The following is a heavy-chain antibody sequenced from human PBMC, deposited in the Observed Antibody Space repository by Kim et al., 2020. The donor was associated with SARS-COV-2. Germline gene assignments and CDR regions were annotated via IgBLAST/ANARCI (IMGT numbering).Heavy chain of an antibody. V-gene: IGHV3-21*01. CDR2: ISSSSSYI. J-gene: IGHJ6*03. CDR3: AIERLVREPAAANDYYYYYYMDV. Sequence: GGSLRLSCAASGFTFSSYSMNWVRQAPGKGLEWVSSISSSSSYIYYADSVKGRFTISRDNAKNSLYLQMNSLRAEDTAVYYCAIERLVREPAAANDYYYYYYMDVWGKGTTVTVSS. D-gene: IGHD2-2*01. CDR1: GFTFSSYS.